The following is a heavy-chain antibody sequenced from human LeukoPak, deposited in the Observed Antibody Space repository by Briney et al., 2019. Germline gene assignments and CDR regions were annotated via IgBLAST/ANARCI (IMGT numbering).Heavy chain of an antibody. J-gene: IGHJ5*02. V-gene: IGHV4-39*07. CDR1: GGSISSSSYY. CDR3: ARGGSWFDP. Sequence: SETLSLTCTVSGGSISSSSYYWGWIRQPPGKGLEWIGSIYYSGSTYYNPSLKSRVTISVDTSKNQFSLKLSSVTAADTAVYYCARGGSWFDPWGQGTLVTVSS. CDR2: IYYSGST. D-gene: IGHD3-10*01.